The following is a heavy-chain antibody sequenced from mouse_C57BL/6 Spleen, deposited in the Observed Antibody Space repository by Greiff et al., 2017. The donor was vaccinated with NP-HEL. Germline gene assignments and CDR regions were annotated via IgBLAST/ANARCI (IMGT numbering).Heavy chain of an antibody. CDR2: IYPRDGST. CDR1: GYTFTDHT. CDR3: ARWRYYGSSYVAYYAMDY. D-gene: IGHD1-1*01. J-gene: IGHJ4*01. V-gene: IGHV1-78*01. Sequence: QVQLQQSDAELVKPGASVKISCKVSGYTFTDHTIHWMKQRPEQGLEWIGYIYPRDGSTKYIEKFKGKATLTADKSSSTAYMQLNSLTSEDSAVYFCARWRYYGSSYVAYYAMDYWGQGTSVTVSS.